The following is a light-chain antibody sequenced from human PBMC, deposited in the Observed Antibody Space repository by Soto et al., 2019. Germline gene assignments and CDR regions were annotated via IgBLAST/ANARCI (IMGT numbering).Light chain of an antibody. CDR3: QKYGFVPGT. J-gene: IGKJ3*01. CDR1: QGIYNY. Sequence: DIQMTQSPSSLSAYVGDRVTLTCRASQGIYNYLAWYQQKPGKVPKLLIYAASTLQSGVPSRFSGSGSGTDFTLTISSLQPEDVACYYCQKYGFVPGTFGPGTKVDIK. CDR2: AAS. V-gene: IGKV1-27*01.